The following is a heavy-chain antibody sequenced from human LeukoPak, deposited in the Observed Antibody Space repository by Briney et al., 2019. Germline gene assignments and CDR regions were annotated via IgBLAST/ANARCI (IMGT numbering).Heavy chain of an antibody. CDR1: GGSFSGYY. D-gene: IGHD6-13*01. CDR3: ATDPNLIAAAGPFDY. CDR2: INHSGST. Sequence: SETLSLTCAVYGGSFSGYYWSWIRQPPGKGLEWIWEINHSGSTNYNPSLKSRVTISVDTSKNQFSLKLSSVTAADTAVYYCATDPNLIAAAGPFDYWGQGTLVTVSS. J-gene: IGHJ4*02. V-gene: IGHV4-34*01.